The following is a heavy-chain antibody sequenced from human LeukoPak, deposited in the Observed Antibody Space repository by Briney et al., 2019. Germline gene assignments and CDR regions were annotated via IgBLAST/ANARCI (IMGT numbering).Heavy chain of an antibody. Sequence: GASVKVSCKASGYIFTDSYLHWVRQAPGQGLEWMGIINPSGGSTSYAQKFQGRVTMTRDTSTSTVYMELSSLRSEDTAVYYCARDDYDFWSGYPVYYFDYWGQGTLVTVSS. CDR3: ARDDYDFWSGYPVYYFDY. V-gene: IGHV1-46*01. CDR1: GYIFTDSY. J-gene: IGHJ4*02. CDR2: INPSGGST. D-gene: IGHD3-3*01.